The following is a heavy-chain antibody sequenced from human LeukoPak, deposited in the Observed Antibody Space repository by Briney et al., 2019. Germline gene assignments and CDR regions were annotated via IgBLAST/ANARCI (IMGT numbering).Heavy chain of an antibody. CDR2: IRAGADVA. CDR1: SFTFSNFA. Sequence: GGSLRLSCAASSFTFSNFAMSWVRQAPGKGLEWVSAIRAGADVAYYADSVKGRFTISRDNSKNTLFLQMNSLRAEDTAVYYCARAPRRITNPLGYWGQGTLVTVSS. D-gene: IGHD3-3*01. J-gene: IGHJ4*02. CDR3: ARAPRRITNPLGY. V-gene: IGHV3-23*01.